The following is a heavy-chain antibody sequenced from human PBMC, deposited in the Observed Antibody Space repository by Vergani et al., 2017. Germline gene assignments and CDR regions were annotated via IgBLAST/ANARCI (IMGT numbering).Heavy chain of an antibody. Sequence: QVQLQESGPGLVKPSETLSLPCTVSGGSINSYYWSWIRQPPGKGLEWIGYIYYGGSTNYNPALKSRVTISVDTSNMQFSLKLSSVTAADTAVYYCARMIAAAGTEYFDYWGQGTLVTVSS. CDR2: IYYGGST. CDR3: ARMIAAAGTEYFDY. J-gene: IGHJ4*02. V-gene: IGHV4-59*01. D-gene: IGHD6-13*01. CDR1: GGSINSYY.